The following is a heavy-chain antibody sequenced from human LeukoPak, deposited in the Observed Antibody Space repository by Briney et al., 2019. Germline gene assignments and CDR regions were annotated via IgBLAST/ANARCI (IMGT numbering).Heavy chain of an antibody. Sequence: PGGSLRLSCAASGFTFSAYAMSWVRQALGKGLEWVSSISAGDDSTYYADSVKGRFTISRDNSKNTLSLQMNSLTAEDTAVYYCALRLWFGEPITSWGQGTPVTVSS. CDR2: ISAGDDST. V-gene: IGHV3-23*01. CDR1: GFTFSAYA. CDR3: ALRLWFGEPITS. J-gene: IGHJ5*02. D-gene: IGHD3-10*01.